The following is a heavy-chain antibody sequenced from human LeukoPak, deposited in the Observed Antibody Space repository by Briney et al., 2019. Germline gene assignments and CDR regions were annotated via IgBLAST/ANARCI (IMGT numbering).Heavy chain of an antibody. CDR2: TRSKANSYAT. J-gene: IGHJ4*02. Sequence: GGSLKLSCAASGFTFSGSAMHWVRQASGKGLEWVGRTRSKANSYATAYAASVKGRFTISRDDSKNTLYLQMNSLRAEDTAVYYCAKEEMGTVVTPGPPDYWGQGTLVTVSS. D-gene: IGHD4-23*01. V-gene: IGHV3-73*01. CDR3: AKEEMGTVVTPGPPDY. CDR1: GFTFSGSA.